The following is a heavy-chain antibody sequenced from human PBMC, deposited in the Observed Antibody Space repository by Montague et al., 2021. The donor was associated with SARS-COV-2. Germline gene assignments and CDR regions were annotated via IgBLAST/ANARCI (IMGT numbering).Heavy chain of an antibody. CDR3: ASFPSGYYDSSGYHI. CDR1: GGSFSGYY. V-gene: IGHV4-34*01. D-gene: IGHD3-22*01. CDR2: INHSGST. J-gene: IGHJ4*02. Sequence: SETLSLTCAVYGGSFSGYYWSWICQPPGKGLEWIGEINHSGSTNYNPSLKSRVTISVGTSKNQFSLELSSVTAADTAVYYCASFPSGYYDSSGYHIWGQGTLVTVSS.